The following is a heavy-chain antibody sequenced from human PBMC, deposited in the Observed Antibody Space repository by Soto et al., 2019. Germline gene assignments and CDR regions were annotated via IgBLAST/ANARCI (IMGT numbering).Heavy chain of an antibody. Sequence: GGSLRLSCAASGFTFSSYAMHWVRQAPGKGLEWVAVISYDGSNKYYADSVKGRFTISRDNSKNTLYLQMNSLRAEDTAVYYCASQEETWGDLSTDYWGQGTLVTVSS. CDR1: GFTFSSYA. CDR3: ASQEETWGDLSTDY. V-gene: IGHV3-30-3*01. CDR2: ISYDGSNK. J-gene: IGHJ4*02. D-gene: IGHD3-16*01.